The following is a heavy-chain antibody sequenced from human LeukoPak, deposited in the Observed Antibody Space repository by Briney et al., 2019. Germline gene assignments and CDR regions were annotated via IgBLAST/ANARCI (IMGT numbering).Heavy chain of an antibody. CDR3: ATGHPSVSSGYYSAY. CDR2: INPNSGGT. Sequence: ASVKVSCKASGYTFAGYYMHWVRQAPGQGLEWMGWINPNSGGTNYAQKFQGRVTMTRDTSISTAYMELSRLRSDDTAVYYCATGHPSVSSGYYSAYWGQGTLVTVSS. D-gene: IGHD3-22*01. J-gene: IGHJ4*02. V-gene: IGHV1-2*02. CDR1: GYTFAGYY.